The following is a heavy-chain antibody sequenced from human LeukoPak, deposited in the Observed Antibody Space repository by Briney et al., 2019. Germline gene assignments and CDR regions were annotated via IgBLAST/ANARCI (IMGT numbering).Heavy chain of an antibody. J-gene: IGHJ4*02. CDR3: ARLWRHYGSGSYFFY. CDR2: INHSGST. V-gene: IGHV4-34*01. Sequence: PSETLSLTCAVYGGSLSGYYWSWIRQPPGKGLEWIGEINHSGSTNYNPSLKSRLTISVDTSKNQFSLKLSSVTAADTAVYYCARLWRHYGSGSYFFYWGQGTLVTVSS. CDR1: GGSLSGYY. D-gene: IGHD3-10*01.